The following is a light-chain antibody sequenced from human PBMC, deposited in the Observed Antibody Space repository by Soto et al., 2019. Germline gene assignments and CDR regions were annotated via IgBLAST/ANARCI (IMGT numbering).Light chain of an antibody. CDR1: QSISSW. J-gene: IGKJ1*01. V-gene: IGKV1-5*03. CDR3: QQYNSYSRT. Sequence: DIQMTQSPSTLSASVGDRVTITCRASQSISSWLAWYQQKPGKAPKLLIYKASSLESVVPSRFSGSGSGTEFTLTISSLQTDDFATYYCQQYNSYSRTFGQGTKVEIK. CDR2: KAS.